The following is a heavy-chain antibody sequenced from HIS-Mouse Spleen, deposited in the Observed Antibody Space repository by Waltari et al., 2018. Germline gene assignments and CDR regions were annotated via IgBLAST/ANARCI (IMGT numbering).Heavy chain of an antibody. CDR2: INPNSGGT. J-gene: IGHJ3*02. Sequence: QVQLVQSGAEVKKPGASVKVSCKASGYTFTGHSMHRVVQAPGQGLEWMGWINPNSGGTNYAQKFQGRVTMTRDTSISTAYMELSRLRSDDTAVYYCARDTDSGDAFDIWGQGTMVTVSS. CDR1: GYTFTGHS. CDR3: ARDTDSGDAFDI. V-gene: IGHV1-2*02.